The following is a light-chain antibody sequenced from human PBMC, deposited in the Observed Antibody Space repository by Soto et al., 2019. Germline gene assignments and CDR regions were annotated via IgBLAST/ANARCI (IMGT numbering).Light chain of an antibody. CDR3: QQYSTYVWT. V-gene: IGKV1-5*03. CDR2: KAS. Sequence: DIQMTQSPSTLSASIGDRVTITCRASQSISSWLAWYQQKPGKAPKLLIYKASSLESGVPSRFSGSGSGTDFTLTISSLQPDDSASYYCQQYSTYVWTFGQGTKVEI. J-gene: IGKJ1*01. CDR1: QSISSW.